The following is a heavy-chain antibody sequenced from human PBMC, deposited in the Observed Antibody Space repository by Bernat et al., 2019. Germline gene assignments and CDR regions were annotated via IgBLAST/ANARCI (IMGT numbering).Heavy chain of an antibody. CDR3: ARDSSTIAAAGRGDS. V-gene: IGHV3-33*01. CDR1: GFTFSSFG. Sequence: QVQLLESGGGVVQPGRSLRVSCAASGFTFSSFGMHWVRQAPGKGLEWVAVIWHDGSNKYYADSVKGRFTISRDNSKNTLYLQMNSLRAEDTAVYYCARDSSTIAAAGRGDSWGQGTLVAVS. D-gene: IGHD6-13*01. J-gene: IGHJ4*02. CDR2: IWHDGSNK.